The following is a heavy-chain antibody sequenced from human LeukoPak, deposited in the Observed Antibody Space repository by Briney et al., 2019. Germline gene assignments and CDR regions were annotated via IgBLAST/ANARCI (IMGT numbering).Heavy chain of an antibody. CDR3: ALGRSTSFPDY. CDR2: IYHSGST. J-gene: IGHJ4*02. D-gene: IGHD2-2*01. Sequence: PSETLSLTCTVSGGSISSGGYYWSWIRQPPGKGLEWIGYIYHSGSTYYNPSLKSRVTISVDRSKNQFSLKLSSVTAADTAVYYCALGRSTSFPDYWGQGTLVTVSS. CDR1: GGSISSGGYY. V-gene: IGHV4-30-2*01.